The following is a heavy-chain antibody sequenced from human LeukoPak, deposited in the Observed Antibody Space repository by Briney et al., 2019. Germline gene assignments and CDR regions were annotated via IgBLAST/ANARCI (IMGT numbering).Heavy chain of an antibody. J-gene: IGHJ3*02. D-gene: IGHD3-16*01. CDR3: ATAGDDAFDI. CDR1: GFTFSSYG. Sequence: PGRSLRLSCAASGFTFSSYGMHWVRQAPGKGLEWVAVISYDGSNKYYADSVKGLFTISRDNSKNTLYLQMNSLRAEDTAVYYCATAGDDAFDIWGQGTMVTVSS. V-gene: IGHV3-30*03. CDR2: ISYDGSNK.